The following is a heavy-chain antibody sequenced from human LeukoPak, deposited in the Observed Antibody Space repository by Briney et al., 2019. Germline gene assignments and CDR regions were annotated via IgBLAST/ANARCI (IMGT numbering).Heavy chain of an antibody. CDR2: ISSSSSYI. J-gene: IGHJ4*02. CDR1: GFTFSSYS. Sequence: PGGSPRLSCAASGFTFSSYSMNWVRQAPGKGLEWVSSISSSSSYIYYADSVKGRFTISRDNAKNSLYLQMNSLRAEDTAVYYCARGFRRYCSGGSCFTHFDYWGQGTLVTVSS. V-gene: IGHV3-21*01. CDR3: ARGFRRYCSGGSCFTHFDY. D-gene: IGHD2-15*01.